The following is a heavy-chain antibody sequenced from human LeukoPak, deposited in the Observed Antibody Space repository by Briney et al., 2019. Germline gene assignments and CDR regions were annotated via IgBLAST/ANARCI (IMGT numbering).Heavy chain of an antibody. J-gene: IGHJ3*02. CDR3: ARLWFGPDAFDI. Sequence: ETLSFSCTVSGGSISSSSYYWAWIRQPPGKGLEWIGNVYYSGSTYYNPSLQSRVTISVDTSENQFSLKLSSVTAADTAVYYCARLWFGPDAFDIWGQGTMVTVSS. D-gene: IGHD3-10*01. CDR2: VYYSGST. V-gene: IGHV4-39*01. CDR1: GGSISSSSYY.